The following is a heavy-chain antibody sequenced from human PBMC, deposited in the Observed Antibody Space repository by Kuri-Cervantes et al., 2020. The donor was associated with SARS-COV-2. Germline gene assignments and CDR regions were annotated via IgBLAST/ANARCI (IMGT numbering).Heavy chain of an antibody. D-gene: IGHD3-3*01. CDR2: INPNSGDT. CDR3: ARQTQNEMITIFGVIIMSDAFDI. V-gene: IGHV1-2*02. Sequence: ASVKVSCKASGYTFTGRYIYWVRQAPGQGLEWMGWINPNSGDTKYTQKFQGRVTMARDTSITTAYMELIGLRSDDTAVYYCARQTQNEMITIFGVIIMSDAFDIWGQGTMVTVSS. J-gene: IGHJ3*02. CDR1: GYTFTGRY.